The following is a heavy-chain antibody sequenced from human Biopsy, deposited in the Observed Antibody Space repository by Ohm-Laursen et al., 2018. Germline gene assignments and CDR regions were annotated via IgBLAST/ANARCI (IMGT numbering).Heavy chain of an antibody. D-gene: IGHD1-26*01. J-gene: IGHJ4*02. CDR1: GFTFGDYY. CDR3: ATDGATSYNEN. Sequence: SLRLSCTASGFTFGDYYMSWIRQAPGKGLEWLSYISGSGVTKMYADSVKGRFTVSRDNAKYSLYLEMNNLTVEDTAVYYCATDGATSYNENWGQGTLVSVSS. V-gene: IGHV3-11*01. CDR2: ISGSGVTK.